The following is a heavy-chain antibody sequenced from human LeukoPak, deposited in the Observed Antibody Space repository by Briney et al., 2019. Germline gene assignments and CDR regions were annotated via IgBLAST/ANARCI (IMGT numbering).Heavy chain of an antibody. D-gene: IGHD1-26*01. V-gene: IGHV3-30*04. J-gene: IGHJ4*02. CDR3: ATGSGNYYYYFDY. CDR1: GFTFSSYA. Sequence: PGRSLRLSCAASGFTFSSYAMHWVRQAPGKGLEWVAVMSYDGSYKYYADSVKGRFTISRDNSKTTLYLQMNSLRAEDTATYYCATGSGNYYYYFDYWGQGTLVTVSS. CDR2: MSYDGSYK.